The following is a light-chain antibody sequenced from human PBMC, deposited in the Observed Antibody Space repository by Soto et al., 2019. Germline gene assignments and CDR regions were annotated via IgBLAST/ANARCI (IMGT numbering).Light chain of an antibody. CDR1: QAVNTR. CDR3: HQRQSWPRT. Sequence: VLTQSPATLSSFPGDRVTLSCRASQAVNTRLAWYQHRPGQAPRLLIYLASNRAAGVPARFSGSGSGTDFTLTISDVEPEDFAVYYCHQRQSWPRTFGQGTKVDIK. CDR2: LAS. V-gene: IGKV3-11*01. J-gene: IGKJ1*01.